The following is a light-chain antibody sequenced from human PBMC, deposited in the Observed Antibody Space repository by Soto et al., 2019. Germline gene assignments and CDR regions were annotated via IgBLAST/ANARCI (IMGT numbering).Light chain of an antibody. J-gene: IGLJ3*02. V-gene: IGLV1-51*01. CDR1: SSKIGHNY. CDR2: DNK. CDR3: GTWDISRSVV. Sequence: QSVLPQPPSVSEAPGQKATISGSGSSSKIGHNYVSWYQELPGTAPKLLIYDNKKRPSGIPDRVSGSKSGTSATLGITGLRTGDEADYYCGTWDISRSVVFGGGTQRTVL.